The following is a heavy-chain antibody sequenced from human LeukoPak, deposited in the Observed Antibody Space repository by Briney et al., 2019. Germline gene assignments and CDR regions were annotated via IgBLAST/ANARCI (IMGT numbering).Heavy chain of an antibody. Sequence: GGSLRLSCVASGFNLSIYSMNWVRQAPGKGLEWVSSISSTGSFIYYRDSDKGRFTISRDNAKNSLYLQMNSLRAEDTAVYYCAKADAFDIWGQGTMVTVSS. V-gene: IGHV3-21*01. J-gene: IGHJ3*02. CDR2: ISSTGSFI. CDR3: AKADAFDI. CDR1: GFNLSIYS.